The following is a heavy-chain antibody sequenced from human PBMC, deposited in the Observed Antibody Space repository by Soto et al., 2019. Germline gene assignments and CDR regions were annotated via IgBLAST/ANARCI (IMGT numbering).Heavy chain of an antibody. CDR1: GGSISSYY. Sequence: SETLSLTCTVSGGSISSYYWSWIRQPPGKGLEWIGYIYYSGSTNYNPSLKSRVTISVDTSKNQFSLKLSSVTAADTAVYYCARSVAGYYFDYWGQGTLVTVSS. V-gene: IGHV4-59*01. CDR2: IYYSGST. D-gene: IGHD6-19*01. CDR3: ARSVAGYYFDY. J-gene: IGHJ4*02.